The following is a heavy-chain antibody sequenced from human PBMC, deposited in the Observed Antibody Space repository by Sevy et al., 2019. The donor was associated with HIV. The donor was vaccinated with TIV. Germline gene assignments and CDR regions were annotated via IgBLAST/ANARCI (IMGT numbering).Heavy chain of an antibody. Sequence: GGSLRLSCAASGFTFTSDYMHWVRQPPGKGLVWVSHINTDGKIIRYADSVKGRFTTSRDNAKNTLYLQMNSLSDEDTAVYYCARGSGDYWGQGTLVTVSS. V-gene: IGHV3-74*01. CDR1: GFTFTSDY. CDR3: ARGSGDY. CDR2: INTDGKII. J-gene: IGHJ4*02.